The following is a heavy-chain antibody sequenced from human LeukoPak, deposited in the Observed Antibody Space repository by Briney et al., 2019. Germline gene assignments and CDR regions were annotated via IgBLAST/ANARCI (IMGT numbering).Heavy chain of an antibody. CDR1: GGSFSGYY. V-gene: IGHV4-34*01. D-gene: IGHD6-13*01. Sequence: SETLSLTCAVYGGSFSGYYWSWIRQPPGKGLEWIGEINHSGSTNYNPSLKSRVTISVDTSKNQLSLKLSSLTAADTAVYYCARGVVAAAGRTFDFWGQGTLVTVSS. J-gene: IGHJ4*02. CDR3: ARGVVAAAGRTFDF. CDR2: INHSGST.